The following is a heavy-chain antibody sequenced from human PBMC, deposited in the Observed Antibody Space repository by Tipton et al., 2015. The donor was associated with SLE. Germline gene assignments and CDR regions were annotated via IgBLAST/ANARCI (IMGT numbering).Heavy chain of an antibody. J-gene: IGHJ3*02. CDR3: ARDWETGFDI. V-gene: IGHV3-33*01. D-gene: IGHD1-1*01. Sequence: SLRLSCAASGFSLIDIDIQWVRQAPGKGLEWLALISYDGSDKFYADSVKGRFTISRDSSNNTMYLQMDSLRAEDTAVYYCARDWETGFDIWGQGTMGTVSS. CDR1: GFSLIDID. CDR2: ISYDGSDK.